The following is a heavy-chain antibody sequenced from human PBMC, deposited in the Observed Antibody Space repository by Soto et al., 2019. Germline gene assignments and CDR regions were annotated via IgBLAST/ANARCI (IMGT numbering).Heavy chain of an antibody. CDR1: GFTFSSYW. D-gene: IGHD1-1*01. CDR3: AREAAGTTGRYFVY. J-gene: IGHJ4*02. Sequence: EVQLVESGGGLVQPGGSLRLSCAASGFTFSSYWMSWVRQAPGKGLEWVANIKQDGSEKYYVDSVKGRFTISRDNAKNSLYLQMNSLRAEDTAVYYCAREAAGTTGRYFVYWGQGTLVTVSS. CDR2: IKQDGSEK. V-gene: IGHV3-7*01.